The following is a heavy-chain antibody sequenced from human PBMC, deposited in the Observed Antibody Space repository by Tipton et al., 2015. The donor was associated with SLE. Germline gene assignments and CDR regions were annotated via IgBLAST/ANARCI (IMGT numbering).Heavy chain of an antibody. Sequence: TLSLTCAVYGGSFSGYYWSWIRQPPGKGLEWIGEINHSGSTNYNPSLKSRVTISVDTSKNQFSLKLSSVTAADTAVYYCARVGVSEGSRYFDYWGQGTLVTVSS. J-gene: IGHJ4*02. CDR2: INHSGST. CDR1: GGSFSGYY. CDR3: ARVGVSEGSRYFDY. V-gene: IGHV4-34*01. D-gene: IGHD2-2*01.